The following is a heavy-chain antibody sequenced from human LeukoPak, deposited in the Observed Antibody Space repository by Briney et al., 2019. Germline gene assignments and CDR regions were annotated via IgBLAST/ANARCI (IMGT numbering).Heavy chain of an antibody. CDR3: ATEGEDIVVASNWFDP. D-gene: IGHD2-2*01. V-gene: IGHV3-23*01. Sequence: PGGSLRLSCAASGFTFSSYAMSWVRQAPGKRLEWVSAISGSGGSTYYADSVKGRFTISRDYSKNTLYLQMNSLRAEDTAVYYCATEGEDIVVASNWFDPWGQGTLVTVSS. CDR2: ISGSGGST. J-gene: IGHJ5*02. CDR1: GFTFSSYA.